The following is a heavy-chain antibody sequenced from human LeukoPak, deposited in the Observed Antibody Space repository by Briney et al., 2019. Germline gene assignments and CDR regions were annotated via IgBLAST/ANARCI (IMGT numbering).Heavy chain of an antibody. CDR3: ASHRNVHGDRTGDYYYMDV. V-gene: IGHV1-69*05. Sequence: ASVKVSRKASGGTFSSYAISWVRQAPGQGLEWMGGIIPIFGTANYAQKFQGRVTITTDESTSTAYMELSSLRSEDTAVYYCASHRNVHGDRTGDYYYMDVWGKGTTVTVSS. CDR1: GGTFSSYA. D-gene: IGHD4-17*01. CDR2: IIPIFGTA. J-gene: IGHJ6*03.